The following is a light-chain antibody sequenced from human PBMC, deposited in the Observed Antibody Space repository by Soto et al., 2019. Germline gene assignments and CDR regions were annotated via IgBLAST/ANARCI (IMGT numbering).Light chain of an antibody. CDR2: DAS. CDR1: QSISSS. J-gene: IGKJ1*01. CDR3: QQRSEWPRT. V-gene: IGKV3-11*01. Sequence: EIVLTQSPATLSLSAGERATLSCRASQSISSSLAWYQQKPGQAPRLLIYDASTRPTGFPARFSGSGSGTDFTPTIGRLAAEDFAVYYCQQRSEWPRTFGQGTKVEIK.